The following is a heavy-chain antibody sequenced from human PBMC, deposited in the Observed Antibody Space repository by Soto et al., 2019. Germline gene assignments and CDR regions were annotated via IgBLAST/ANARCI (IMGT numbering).Heavy chain of an antibody. J-gene: IGHJ4*02. V-gene: IGHV4-30-2*01. D-gene: IGHD2-15*01. Sequence: QLQLQESGSGLVKPSQTLSLTCAVSGGSISSGGYSWSWIRQPPGKGLEWIGYIYHSGSTYYNPSLKSRVTIPVDRYKNQFSPKLSSVTAADTDVYYCARGQVVAAQHWGQGTLVTVSS. CDR1: GGSISSGGYS. CDR3: ARGQVVAAQH. CDR2: IYHSGST.